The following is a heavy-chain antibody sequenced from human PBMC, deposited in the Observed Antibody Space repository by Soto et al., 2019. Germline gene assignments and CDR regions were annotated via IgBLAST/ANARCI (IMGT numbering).Heavy chain of an antibody. CDR2: ISSSSSTI. V-gene: IGHV3-48*01. CDR1: GFTFSSYS. Sequence: EVQLVESGGGLVQPGGSLRLSCAASGFTFSSYSMNWVRQAPGKGLEWVSYISSSSSTIYYADSVKGRFTISRDNAKNSRYRQMNSLRAEDTAVYYCAREALLNWFAPWGQGTLVTVSS. J-gene: IGHJ5*02. CDR3: AREALLNWFAP. D-gene: IGHD2-15*01.